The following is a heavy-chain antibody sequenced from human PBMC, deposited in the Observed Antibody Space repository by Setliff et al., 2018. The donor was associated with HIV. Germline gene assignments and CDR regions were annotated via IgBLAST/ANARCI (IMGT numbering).Heavy chain of an antibody. CDR2: IKQDGSEK. CDR1: EVIVSNNY. V-gene: IGHV3-7*01. CDR3: AKDLVTTTGPDY. Sequence: GGSLRLSCAVSEVIVSNNYMSWVRQAPGKGLEWVANIKQDGSEKYYVDSVKGRFTISRDNSKNTLYLQMNSLRAEDTAVYYCAKDLVTTTGPDYWGQGTLVTVSS. J-gene: IGHJ4*02. D-gene: IGHD1-1*01.